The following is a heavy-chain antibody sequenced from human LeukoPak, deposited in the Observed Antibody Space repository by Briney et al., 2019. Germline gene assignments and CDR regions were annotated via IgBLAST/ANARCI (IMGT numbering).Heavy chain of an antibody. CDR1: GDSISTYY. V-gene: IGHV4-59*01. D-gene: IGHD3-3*01. J-gene: IGHJ4*02. CDR3: AREGGDFWSGYYFDY. Sequence: SETLSLTCTVSGDSISTYYWTWIRQPPGKGLEWIGYIYYSGSTNYNPSLKSRVTISVDTSKNQFSLKMSSVTAADTAAYYCAREGGDFWSGYYFDYWGQGTLVTVSS. CDR2: IYYSGST.